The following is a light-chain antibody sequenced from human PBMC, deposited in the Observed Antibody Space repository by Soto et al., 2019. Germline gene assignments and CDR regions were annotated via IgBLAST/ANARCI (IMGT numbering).Light chain of an antibody. J-gene: IGLJ2*01. Sequence: SVLTQPRSVSGSPGQSVTLSCTGTSSDVGGYNYVSWYQQHPGKAPKLMIYDVSKRPSGVPDRFSGSKSGNTASLTISGLQAEDEADYYCCSYAGSYTFEVFGGGTKLTVL. CDR1: SSDVGGYNY. CDR3: CSYAGSYTFEV. V-gene: IGLV2-11*01. CDR2: DVS.